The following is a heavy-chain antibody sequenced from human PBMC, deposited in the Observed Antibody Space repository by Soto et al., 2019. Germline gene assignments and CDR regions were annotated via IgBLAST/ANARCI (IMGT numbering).Heavy chain of an antibody. J-gene: IGHJ5*02. CDR2: ISAYDGKT. Sequence: QVQLLQSGAEVKEPGASVKVSCKTSGYTFNTYGINWVRQAPGQGLELMGWISAYDGKTTYAENFQGRVTMTTDTSTSTAYMELRSLRSDDTAIYYCARDPHEFWTSYWFDPWGQGTPVTVSS. CDR1: GYTFNTYG. V-gene: IGHV1-18*01. D-gene: IGHD3-3*01. CDR3: ARDPHEFWTSYWFDP.